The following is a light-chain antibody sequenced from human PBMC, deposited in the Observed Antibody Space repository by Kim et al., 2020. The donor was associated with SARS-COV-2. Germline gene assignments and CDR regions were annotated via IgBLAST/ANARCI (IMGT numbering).Light chain of an antibody. V-gene: IGKV3-20*01. CDR3: QQYGNSPYT. CDR1: QSLSGSY. CDR2: GAS. Sequence: EIVLTQSPGTLSLSPGERATLSCRASQSLSGSYLAWYQQKPGQAPRLLIYGASSRATGIPERFSGSGSGTDFTLTISRLEPEDFAVYYCQQYGNSPYTFGQGTKLEI. J-gene: IGKJ2*01.